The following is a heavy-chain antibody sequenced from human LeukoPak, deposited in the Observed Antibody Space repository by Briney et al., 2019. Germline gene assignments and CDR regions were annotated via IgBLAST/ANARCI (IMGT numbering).Heavy chain of an antibody. CDR1: GGSVSSGSYY. Sequence: SETLSLTCTVSGGSVSSGSYYWNWIRQPPGKGLEWIGYIYYSGSTNYNPSLKSRVTISVDTSKNQFSLKLSSVTAADTAVYYCAGLGPDAFDIWGQGTMVTVSS. D-gene: IGHD7-27*01. CDR2: IYYSGST. CDR3: AGLGPDAFDI. J-gene: IGHJ3*02. V-gene: IGHV4-61*01.